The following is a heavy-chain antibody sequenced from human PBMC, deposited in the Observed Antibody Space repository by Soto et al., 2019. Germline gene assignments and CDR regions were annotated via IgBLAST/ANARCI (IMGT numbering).Heavy chain of an antibody. D-gene: IGHD6-13*01. CDR3: AKGEYSSSWYARYYYGMDV. CDR2: INSDGSST. V-gene: IGHV3-74*01. CDR1: GFTFSSYL. J-gene: IGHJ6*02. Sequence: GSLRLSCAASGFTFSSYLMYLVRQAPGKGLVWVSRINSDGSSTSYADSVKGRFTISRDNAKNTLDLQMNSLRAEDTALYYCAKGEYSSSWYARYYYGMDVWGQGTTVTVSS.